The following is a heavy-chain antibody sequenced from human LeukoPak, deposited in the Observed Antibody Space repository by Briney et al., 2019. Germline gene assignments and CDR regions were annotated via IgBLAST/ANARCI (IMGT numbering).Heavy chain of an antibody. J-gene: IGHJ4*02. D-gene: IGHD2-8*01. CDR1: GYTFTTSS. CDR3: ARAYYCTDGVCTEAFDY. Sequence: GSSVKSSCKTFGYTFTTSSMHWVRQTPGQGLVWMGIITTIGGSTSYAQKFQGRVTMTRDMSTSTVYMELSSLGSEDTAVYYCARAYYCTDGVCTEAFDYWGQGTLVTVSS. CDR2: ITTIGGST. V-gene: IGHV1-46*01.